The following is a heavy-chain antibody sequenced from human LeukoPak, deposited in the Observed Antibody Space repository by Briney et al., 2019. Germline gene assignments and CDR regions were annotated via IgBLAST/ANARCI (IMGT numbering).Heavy chain of an antibody. D-gene: IGHD6-19*01. J-gene: IGHJ6*02. CDR3: ARDPQPSRIAVAGDYYYYGMDV. CDR2: IIPIFGTA. CDR1: GGTFSSYA. V-gene: IGHV1-69*13. Sequence: ASVKVSCKASGGTFSSYAISWVRQAPGQGLEWMGGIIPIFGTANYAQKFQGRVTITADESTSTAYMELSSLRSEDTAVYYCARDPQPSRIAVAGDYYYYGMDVWGQGTTVTVSS.